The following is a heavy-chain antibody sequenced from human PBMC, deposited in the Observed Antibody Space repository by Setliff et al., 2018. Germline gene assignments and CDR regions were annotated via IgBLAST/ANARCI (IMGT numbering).Heavy chain of an antibody. CDR1: GYSFISYW. CDR2: IDPGDSET. D-gene: IGHD3-22*01. J-gene: IGHJ4*02. V-gene: IGHV5-51*01. Sequence: PGASLKLSCQTSGYSFISYWIGWVRQMPGKGLEWIGIIDPGDSETKYSPSFQGQISISADKSINTAYLHWSSLKASDTAIYYCARRDNYYDSTGYSYYFDDWGQGTLVTVSS. CDR3: ARRDNYYDSTGYSYYFDD.